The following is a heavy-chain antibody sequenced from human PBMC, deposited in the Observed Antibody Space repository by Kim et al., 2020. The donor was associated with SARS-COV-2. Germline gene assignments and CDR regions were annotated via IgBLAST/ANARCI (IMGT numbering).Heavy chain of an antibody. CDR2: PIVVTA. CDR3: ARDWIT. Sequence: PIVVTANYAQKFQGRVTITADKSTSTAYMELSSLRSEDTAVYYCARDWITWGQGTLVTVSS. V-gene: IGHV1-69*06. J-gene: IGHJ4*02. D-gene: IGHD3-10*01.